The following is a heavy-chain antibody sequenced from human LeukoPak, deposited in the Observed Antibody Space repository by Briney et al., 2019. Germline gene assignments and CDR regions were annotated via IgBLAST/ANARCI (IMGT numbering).Heavy chain of an antibody. Sequence: GGSLRLSCAASGFTFDDYAMHWVRHVPGKGLEWVSGITWNSGSIGYADSVKGRFTISRDNAKNSLYLQMNSLRADDTALYYCAKDIWEGQLVQIGAFDIWGQGTMVTVSS. V-gene: IGHV3-9*01. CDR3: AKDIWEGQLVQIGAFDI. D-gene: IGHD6-13*01. CDR1: GFTFDDYA. J-gene: IGHJ3*02. CDR2: ITWNSGSI.